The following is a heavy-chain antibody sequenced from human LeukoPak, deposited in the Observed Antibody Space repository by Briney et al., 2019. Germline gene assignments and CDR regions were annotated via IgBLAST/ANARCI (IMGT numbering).Heavy chain of an antibody. CDR2: IYYSEST. Sequence: SETLSLTCTVSGGSIRSYYWSWIWQPPGKGLEWIGYIYYSESTNYNPSLKSRVTISVDTSKNQFSLKLSSVTAADTAVYYCARSQSSPTYGAYLDYWGQGTLVTVSS. D-gene: IGHD4-17*01. V-gene: IGHV4-59*01. CDR1: GGSIRSYY. CDR3: ARSQSSPTYGAYLDY. J-gene: IGHJ4*02.